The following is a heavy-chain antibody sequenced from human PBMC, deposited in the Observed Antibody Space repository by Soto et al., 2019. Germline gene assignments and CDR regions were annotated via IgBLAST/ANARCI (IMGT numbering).Heavy chain of an antibody. D-gene: IGHD6-13*01. J-gene: IGHJ4*02. CDR1: CCFISYFF. V-gene: IGHV4-4*07. Sequence: QGEVEESGPGPGKPLEAPVLTFTGPCCFISYFFLDWIRAAGGEGLGWIWRIYTSGRTNYNPSLKSRVTMSVDTSKNQFSLKVTSVTAADTAVYYCAREIAAPAAFDYWGQGTLVTVSS. CDR2: IYTSGRT. CDR3: AREIAAPAAFDY.